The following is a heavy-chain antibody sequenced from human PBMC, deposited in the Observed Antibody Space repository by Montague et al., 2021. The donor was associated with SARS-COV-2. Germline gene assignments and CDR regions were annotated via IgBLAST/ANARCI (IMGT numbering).Heavy chain of an antibody. V-gene: IGHV3-20*04. D-gene: IGHD6-13*01. Sequence: SLRLSCAASGFTFDDYGMNWVRQAPGKGLEWVSGINWNGGSTGYADSVKGRFTISRDNAKNSLYLQMNSLSAEDTALYYCARDSSSWRIQGFFGYWGQGTLVTVSS. CDR2: INWNGGST. CDR3: ARDSSSWRIQGFFGY. CDR1: GFTFDDYG. J-gene: IGHJ4*02.